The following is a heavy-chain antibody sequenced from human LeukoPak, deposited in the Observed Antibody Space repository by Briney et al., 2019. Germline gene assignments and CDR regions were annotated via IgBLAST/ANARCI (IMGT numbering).Heavy chain of an antibody. D-gene: IGHD3-10*01. J-gene: IGHJ6*02. V-gene: IGHV4-34*01. CDR3: AGGRGHYYGSGRSPSVYYYWGLDV. Sequence: PSETLSLTCAVYGGSFSGYYWSWIRQPPGKGLEWIGEINHSGSTNYNPSLKSRVTISVDTSKNQFSLNLSSVTAADTAVYYCAGGRGHYYGSGRSPSVYYYWGLDVWGQGATVTVSS. CDR1: GGSFSGYY. CDR2: INHSGST.